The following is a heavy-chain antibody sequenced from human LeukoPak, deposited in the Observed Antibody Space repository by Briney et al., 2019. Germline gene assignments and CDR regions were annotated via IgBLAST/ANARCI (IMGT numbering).Heavy chain of an antibody. CDR2: INPSGGST. J-gene: IGHJ4*02. CDR1: GYTFTTYY. Sequence: ASVKVSCKASGYTFTTYYVHWVRQAPGQGLEWMGIINPSGGSTTYAQKFRGRLTMTRDMSTSTVYMELSSLRSEDTAVYYCARGSRPVYNLLTGKRYFDYWGQGTLLTVSS. V-gene: IGHV1-46*01. D-gene: IGHD3-9*01. CDR3: ARGSRPVYNLLTGKRYFDY.